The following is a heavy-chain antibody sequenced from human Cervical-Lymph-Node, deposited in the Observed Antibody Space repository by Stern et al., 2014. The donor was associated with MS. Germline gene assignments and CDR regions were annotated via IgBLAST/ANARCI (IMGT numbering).Heavy chain of an antibody. Sequence: VQLVESGPGLVKPSETLSLTCTVSGDSISTYYWSWIRQPPGKGLEWIGYIHHSGNTNSNPSLKSRVTVSVDTSKNQFSLKLTSMTAADTAVYYCARLGDVAKWGQGTLVIVSS. D-gene: IGHD1-26*01. CDR2: IHHSGNT. J-gene: IGHJ4*02. CDR1: GDSISTYY. CDR3: ARLGDVAK. V-gene: IGHV4-59*08.